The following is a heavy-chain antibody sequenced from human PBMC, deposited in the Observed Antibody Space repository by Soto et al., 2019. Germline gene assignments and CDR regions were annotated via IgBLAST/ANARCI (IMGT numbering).Heavy chain of an antibody. V-gene: IGHV4-31*11. Sequence: SETLSLTCAVYGGSFSGYYWSWIRQHPGKGLEWIGYIYYSGSTYYNPSLKSRVTISVDTSKNQFSLKLSSVTAADTAVYYCARDRTTTVNWFDPWGQGTLVTVSS. CDR1: GGSFSGYY. CDR2: IYYSGST. J-gene: IGHJ5*02. D-gene: IGHD4-17*01. CDR3: ARDRTTTVNWFDP.